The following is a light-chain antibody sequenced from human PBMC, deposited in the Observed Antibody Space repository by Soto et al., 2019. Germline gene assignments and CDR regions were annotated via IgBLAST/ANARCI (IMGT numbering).Light chain of an antibody. J-gene: IGLJ2*01. V-gene: IGLV2-14*01. Sequence: QSVLTQPASVSGSPGQSITISCTGTSSDVGGYKYVSWYQQHPDKAPKLIIFEVSNQPSGISSRFSGSKSGNTASLTISGLQAEDEADYYCASYTSSSTSVIFGRGTQLTVL. CDR1: SSDVGGYKY. CDR2: EVS. CDR3: ASYTSSSTSVI.